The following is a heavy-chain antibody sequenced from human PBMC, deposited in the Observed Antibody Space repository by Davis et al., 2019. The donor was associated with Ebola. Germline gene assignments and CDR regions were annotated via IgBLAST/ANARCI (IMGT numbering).Heavy chain of an antibody. CDR1: GGSISSSNW. V-gene: IGHV4-4*02. CDR2: IYHSGST. Sequence: SETLSLTCAVSGGSISSSNWWSWVRQPPGKGLEWIGEIYHSGSTNYNPSLKSRVTISVDTSKNQFSLKLSSVTAADTAVYYCARLNAVAGLDYWGQGTLVTVSS. CDR3: ARLNAVAGLDY. J-gene: IGHJ4*02. D-gene: IGHD6-19*01.